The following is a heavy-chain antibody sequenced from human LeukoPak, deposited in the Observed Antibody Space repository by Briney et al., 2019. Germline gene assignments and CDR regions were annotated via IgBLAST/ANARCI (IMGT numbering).Heavy chain of an antibody. D-gene: IGHD3-3*01. CDR3: ARNYDFWSGLVTYYGMDV. V-gene: IGHV1-8*01. Sequence: ASVKVSCKASGYTFTSYDINWVRQATGQGLEWMGWMNPNSGNTGYAQKFQGRVTMTRNTSISTAYMELSSLRSEDTAVYYCARNYDFWSGLVTYYGMDVWGQGTTVTVSS. J-gene: IGHJ6*02. CDR2: MNPNSGNT. CDR1: GYTFTSYD.